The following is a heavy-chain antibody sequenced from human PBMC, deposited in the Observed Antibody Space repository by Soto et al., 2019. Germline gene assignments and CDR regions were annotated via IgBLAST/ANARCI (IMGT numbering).Heavy chain of an antibody. Sequence: PGGSLRLSCAASGFTFSSYSMNWVRQAPGKGLEWVSVITYDGSNKYYADSVKGRFTISRDNSKNTLYLQMNSLRAEDTAVYYCARDRGIAVAGADYYYGMDVWGQGTTVTVSS. CDR3: ARDRGIAVAGADYYYGMDV. D-gene: IGHD6-19*01. CDR2: ITYDGSNK. V-gene: IGHV3-30*03. CDR1: GFTFSSYS. J-gene: IGHJ6*02.